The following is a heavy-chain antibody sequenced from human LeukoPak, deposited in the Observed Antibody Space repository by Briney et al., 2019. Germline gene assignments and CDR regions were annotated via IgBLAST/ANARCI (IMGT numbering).Heavy chain of an antibody. J-gene: IGHJ4*02. V-gene: IGHV3-30-3*01. CDR2: ISHDGSKT. D-gene: IGHD1-26*01. Sequence: GRSLRLSCAASGFTFSRYALHWVRQGPGKGLQWVAVISHDGSKTDYVDSVKGRFTISRDNSKNTLYLQMNSLRAEDTALYYCASFNSGSNDSDYWGQGTLVSVSS. CDR1: GFTFSRYA. CDR3: ASFNSGSNDSDY.